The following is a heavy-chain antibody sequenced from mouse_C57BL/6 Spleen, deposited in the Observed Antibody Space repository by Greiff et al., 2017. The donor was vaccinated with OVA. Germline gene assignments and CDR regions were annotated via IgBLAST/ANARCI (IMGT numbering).Heavy chain of an antibody. D-gene: IGHD2-1*01. CDR3: AIFMVTSWFAY. J-gene: IGHJ3*01. CDR1: GYTFTGYW. CDR2: ILPGSGST. Sequence: QVQLQQSGAELMKPGASVKLSCKATGYTFTGYWIEWVKQRPGHGLEWIGEILPGSGSTNYNEKFKGKATFTADTSSNTAYIQLSSLTTEDSAIYYCAIFMVTSWFAYWGQGTLVTVSA. V-gene: IGHV1-9*01.